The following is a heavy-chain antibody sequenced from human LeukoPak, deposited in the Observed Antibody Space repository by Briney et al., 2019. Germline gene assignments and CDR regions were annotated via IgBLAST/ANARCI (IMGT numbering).Heavy chain of an antibody. CDR2: INHSGST. V-gene: IGHV4-34*01. Sequence: SETLSLTCAVYGGSFSGYYWSWIRQPPGKGLEWIGEINHSGSTNYNPSLKSRVTISADTSKNQVSLKLSSVTAADTAVYYCARGRGGADIVVVPAAIGRGAFDIWGQGTMVTVSS. CDR1: GGSFSGYY. D-gene: IGHD2-2*02. J-gene: IGHJ3*02. CDR3: ARGRGGADIVVVPAAIGRGAFDI.